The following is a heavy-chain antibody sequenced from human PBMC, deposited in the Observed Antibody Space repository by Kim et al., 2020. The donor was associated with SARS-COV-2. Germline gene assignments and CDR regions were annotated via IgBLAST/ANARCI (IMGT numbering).Heavy chain of an antibody. CDR3: ARDPGYCSGGSCYSGAFDI. CDR2: IYYSGST. V-gene: IGHV4-31*03. D-gene: IGHD2-15*01. Sequence: SETLSLTCTVSGGSISSGGYYWSWIRQHPGKGLEWIGYIYYSGSTYYNPSLKSRVTISVDTSKNQFSLKLSSVTAADTAVYYCARDPGYCSGGSCYSGAFDIWGQGTMVTVSS. J-gene: IGHJ3*02. CDR1: GGSISSGGYY.